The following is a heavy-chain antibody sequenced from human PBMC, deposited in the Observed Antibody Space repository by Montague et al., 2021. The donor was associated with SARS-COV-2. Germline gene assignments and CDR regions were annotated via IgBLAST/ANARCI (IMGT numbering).Heavy chain of an antibody. CDR1: GGSISDYY. CDR2: LYYSGST. CDR3: ARDGSLRFEILIGPRHYYYGMDV. J-gene: IGHJ6*02. V-gene: IGHV4-59*12. D-gene: IGHD3-9*01. Sequence: SETLSLTCSVSGGSISDYYWSWIRQPPGKGLEWIGHLYYSGSTTYKPSLKSRVIMSVDTSKNQFSLKLSSVTAADTAVYYCARDGSLRFEILIGPRHYYYGMDVWGQGTTVTVSS.